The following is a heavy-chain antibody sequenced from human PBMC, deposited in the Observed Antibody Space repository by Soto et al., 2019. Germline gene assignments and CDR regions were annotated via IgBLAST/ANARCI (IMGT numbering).Heavy chain of an antibody. J-gene: IGHJ4*02. CDR1: GFTFSSYG. V-gene: IGHV3-30*18. CDR3: AKGAHTAMVVYYFDY. CDR2: ISYDGSNK. D-gene: IGHD5-18*01. Sequence: GGSLRLSCAASGFTFSSYGMHWVRQAPGKGLEWVAVISYDGSNKYYADSVKGRFTISRDNSKNTLYLQMNSLRAEETAVYYWAKGAHTAMVVYYFDYWGQGTLVTVSS.